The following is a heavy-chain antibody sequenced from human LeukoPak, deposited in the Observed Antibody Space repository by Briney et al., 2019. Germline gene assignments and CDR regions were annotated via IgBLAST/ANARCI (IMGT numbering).Heavy chain of an antibody. CDR3: ARSFAAGGGFGELSVPLTHYYYMDV. CDR1: GSPFSSYA. V-gene: IGHV3-30*04. Sequence: GGSLRLSCAASGSPFSSYAMHWVRQAPGKGLEWVAVISYDGSNKYYADSVKGRFTISRDNSKNTLYLQMNSLRAEDTAVYHCARSFAAGGGFGELSVPLTHYYYMDVWGKGTTVTISS. CDR2: ISYDGSNK. J-gene: IGHJ6*03. D-gene: IGHD3-10*01.